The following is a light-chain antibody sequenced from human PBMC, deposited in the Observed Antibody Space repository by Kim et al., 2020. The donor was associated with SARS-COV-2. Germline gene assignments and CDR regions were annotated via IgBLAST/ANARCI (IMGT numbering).Light chain of an antibody. J-gene: IGLJ3*02. V-gene: IGLV8-61*01. CDR1: SGSVSTSYY. Sequence: QTVVTQEPSFSVSPGGTVTLTCGLSSGSVSTSYYPSWYQQTPGQAPRTLIYSTNTRSSGVPDRFSGSILGNKAALTITGAQADDESDYYCVLYMGSVISVFGRGTQLT. CDR3: VLYMGSVISV. CDR2: STN.